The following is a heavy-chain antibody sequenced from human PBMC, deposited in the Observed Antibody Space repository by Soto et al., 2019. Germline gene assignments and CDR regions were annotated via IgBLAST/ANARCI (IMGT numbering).Heavy chain of an antibody. CDR3: ASDIRGSTPVVNT. Sequence: QVQLVESGGGLVKPGGSLRLSCVASGFSFSDYYMSWIRQAPGKGLEWISYISSTGTTIYYADSVKSRFTLSRDTAKNSLDLQMNSLSAEDTAVYYCASDIRGSTPVVNTWGQGTLVTVSA. CDR2: ISSTGTTI. J-gene: IGHJ5*02. V-gene: IGHV3-11*01. CDR1: GFSFSDYY. D-gene: IGHD3-10*01.